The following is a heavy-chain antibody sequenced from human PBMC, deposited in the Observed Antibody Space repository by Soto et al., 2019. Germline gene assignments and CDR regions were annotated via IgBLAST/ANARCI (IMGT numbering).Heavy chain of an antibody. J-gene: IGHJ5*02. V-gene: IGHV3-11*01. CDR3: TRPCRYCNGGGPGNWFDP. D-gene: IGHD2-8*02. CDR1: GFTFGDYD. CDR2: ISNGGSSI. Sequence: QVQLVESGGGLVKPGGSLRLSCAASGFTFGDYDMSWIRQAPGKGLEWVSYISNGGSSIYYADSVKGGFTISRDNAKRSVFLQMNSLRAEDTAVYYCTRPCRYCNGGGPGNWFDPWGQGTLVTVSS.